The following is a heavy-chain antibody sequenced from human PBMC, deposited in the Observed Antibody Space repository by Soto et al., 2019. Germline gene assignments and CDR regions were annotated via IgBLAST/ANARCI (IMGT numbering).Heavy chain of an antibody. CDR2: ISVYTGNT. CDR1: GYTFTSYG. D-gene: IGHD6-6*01. V-gene: IGHV1-18*04. CDR3: ARDCSHYSSSPAKSHAFDI. J-gene: IGHJ3*02. Sequence: ASVKVSCKSSGYTFTSYGVSWVRQAPGQGLEWSGWISVYTGNTKHAQKFQDRVTLTTEASTSTAYMELRSMRSDDTAVYYCARDCSHYSSSPAKSHAFDIWGQGTMVTVSS.